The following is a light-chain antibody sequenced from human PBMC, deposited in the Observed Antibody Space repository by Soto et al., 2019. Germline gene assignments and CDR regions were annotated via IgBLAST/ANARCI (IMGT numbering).Light chain of an antibody. CDR3: AAWDDSLNGYV. V-gene: IGLV1-44*01. CDR1: SSNIGSNT. CDR2: SNN. Sequence: QSVLTQPPSASGTPGQRVTMSCSGRSSNIGSNTVNWYQQLPGTAPKLLSYSNNQRPSGVPDRFSGSKSGTSASLAISGLQSEDEADYYCAAWDDSLNGYVFGTGTKLTVL. J-gene: IGLJ1*01.